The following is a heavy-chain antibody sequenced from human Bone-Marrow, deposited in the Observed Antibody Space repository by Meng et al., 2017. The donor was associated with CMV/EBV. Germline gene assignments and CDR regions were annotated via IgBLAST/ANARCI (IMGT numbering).Heavy chain of an antibody. Sequence: ASVKVSCKASGYTFTSYGISWVRQAPGQVLEWMGWISAYNGNTNYAQKLQGRVTMTTDTSTSTAYMELRSLRSDDTAVYYCARDSRFLEWLLIDYWGQGTLVTVSS. CDR1: GYTFTSYG. CDR2: ISAYNGNT. J-gene: IGHJ4*02. CDR3: ARDSRFLEWLLIDY. D-gene: IGHD3-3*01. V-gene: IGHV1-18*01.